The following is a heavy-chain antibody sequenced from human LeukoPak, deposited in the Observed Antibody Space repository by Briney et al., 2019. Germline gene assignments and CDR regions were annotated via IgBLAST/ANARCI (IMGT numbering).Heavy chain of an antibody. J-gene: IGHJ4*02. Sequence: ASVKVSCKASGGTFSSYAISWVRQAPGRGLEWMGGIIPIFGTANYAQKFQGRVTITADESTSTAYMELSSLRSEDTAVYYCARDRGGIAARQKTHVFDYWGQGTLVTVSS. D-gene: IGHD6-6*01. CDR3: ARDRGGIAARQKTHVFDY. CDR1: GGTFSSYA. CDR2: IIPIFGTA. V-gene: IGHV1-69*13.